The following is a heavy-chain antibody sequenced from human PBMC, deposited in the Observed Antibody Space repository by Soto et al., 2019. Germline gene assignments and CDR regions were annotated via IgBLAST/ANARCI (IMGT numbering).Heavy chain of an antibody. CDR2: IYSSGST. D-gene: IGHD2-15*01. Sequence: QLQLQESGPGLVKPSETLSLTCTVSGGSISSSSYYWGWIRQPPGKGLEWIGSIYSSGSTYYNPSLKSRVTISIDTSKNQFSLKLSCVTAADTAVYYCARQEYCSGGSCYLYYFDYWGQGTLVTVSS. V-gene: IGHV4-39*01. CDR1: GGSISSSSYY. CDR3: ARQEYCSGGSCYLYYFDY. J-gene: IGHJ4*02.